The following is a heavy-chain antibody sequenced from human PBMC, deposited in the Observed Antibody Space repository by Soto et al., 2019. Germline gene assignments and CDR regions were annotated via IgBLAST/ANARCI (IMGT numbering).Heavy chain of an antibody. CDR1: GGSISSSSYY. J-gene: IGHJ4*02. D-gene: IGHD1-26*01. CDR2: IYYSGST. V-gene: IGHV4-39*01. Sequence: PSETLSLTCTVSGGSISSSSYYWGWIRQPPGKGLEWIGSIYYSGSTYYNPSLKSRVTISVDTSKNQFSLKLSSVTAADTAVYYCARLVSGSYGNDWGQGTLVTVSS. CDR3: ARLVSGSYGND.